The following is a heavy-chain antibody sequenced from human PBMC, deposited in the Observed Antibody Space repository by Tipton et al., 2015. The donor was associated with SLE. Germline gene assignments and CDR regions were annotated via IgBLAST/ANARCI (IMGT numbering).Heavy chain of an antibody. CDR1: GFSIRSGYY. D-gene: IGHD1-14*01. Sequence: PGLVKPSETLSLACNVSGFSIRSGYYWGWFRQPPGKALEWIGIMYQSGSRFYNPSLKSRVTISVDTSKNQVSLHLNSVTAADTAIYYCVRLTPGVYDYWGPGTLVTVSS. CDR3: VRLTPGVYDY. J-gene: IGHJ4*02. V-gene: IGHV4-38-2*02. CDR2: MYQSGSR.